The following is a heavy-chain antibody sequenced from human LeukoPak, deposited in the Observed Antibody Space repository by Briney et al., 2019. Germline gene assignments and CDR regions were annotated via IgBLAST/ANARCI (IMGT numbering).Heavy chain of an antibody. CDR2: INSDGSST. CDR3: AREGATLPGAFDI. J-gene: IGHJ3*02. V-gene: IGHV3-74*01. CDR1: GFTFSSYW. D-gene: IGHD2-2*01. Sequence: GGSLRLSCAASGFTFSSYWMHWVRQAPGKGLVWVSRINSDGSSTSYADSVKGRFTISRDNAKNTLYLQMNSLRAEDTAVYYCAREGATLPGAFDIWGQGTMVTVSS.